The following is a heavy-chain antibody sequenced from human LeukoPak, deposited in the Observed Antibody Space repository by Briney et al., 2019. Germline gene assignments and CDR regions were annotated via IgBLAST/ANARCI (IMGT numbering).Heavy chain of an antibody. V-gene: IGHV1-2*02. D-gene: IGHD1-26*01. CDR1: GYTFTGYY. CDR2: INPNSGGT. J-gene: IGHJ4*02. CDR3: ARGQGSYLAPPDY. Sequence: ASVKVSCKASGYTFTGYYMYWVRQAPGQGLEWMGWINPNSGGTNYAQKFQGRVTMTRDTSISTAYMELSRLRSDDTAVYYCARGQGSYLAPPDYWGQGTLVTVSS.